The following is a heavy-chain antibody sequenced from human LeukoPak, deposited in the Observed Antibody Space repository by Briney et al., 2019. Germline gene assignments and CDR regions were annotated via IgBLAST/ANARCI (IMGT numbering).Heavy chain of an antibody. CDR2: IYSGGST. CDR1: GFTVSSNY. Sequence: PGGSLRLSCAASGFTVSSNYMSWVRQAPGKGLEWVSVIYSGGSTYYADSVKGRFTISRENSKTTLYLQMNSLRAEDPAVYYCARDRGSCSSTSCYAYYYYYYMDVWGNGTTVTVSS. J-gene: IGHJ6*03. CDR3: ARDRGSCSSTSCYAYYYYYYMDV. V-gene: IGHV3-53*01. D-gene: IGHD2-2*01.